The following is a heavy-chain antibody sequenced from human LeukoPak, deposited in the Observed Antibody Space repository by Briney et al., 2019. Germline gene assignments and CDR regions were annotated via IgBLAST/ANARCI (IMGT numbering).Heavy chain of an antibody. Sequence: SQTLSLTCTVPGGSISSGSYYWSWIRQPAGKGLEWIGRIYTSGSTIYNPSLKSRVTISVDTSKNQFSLKLSSVTAADTAVYYCAREGSRWGGLIDYWGQGTLVTVSS. CDR2: IYTSGST. CDR3: AREGSRWGGLIDY. J-gene: IGHJ4*02. CDR1: GGSISSGSYY. D-gene: IGHD3-16*01. V-gene: IGHV4-61*02.